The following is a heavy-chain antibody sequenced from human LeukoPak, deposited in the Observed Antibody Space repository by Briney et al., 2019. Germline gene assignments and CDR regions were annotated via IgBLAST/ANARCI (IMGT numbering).Heavy chain of an antibody. CDR2: INHSGST. Sequence: PSETLSLTCAVYGGSFSGYYWSWIRQPPGKGLEWIGEINHSGSTNYNPSLKSRVTISVDTSKNQFSLKLSSVTAADTAVYYCARHQSGHCTGGSCPGFGYWGQGTLVIVSS. J-gene: IGHJ4*02. CDR3: ARHQSGHCTGGSCPGFGY. V-gene: IGHV4-34*01. CDR1: GGSFSGYY. D-gene: IGHD2-15*01.